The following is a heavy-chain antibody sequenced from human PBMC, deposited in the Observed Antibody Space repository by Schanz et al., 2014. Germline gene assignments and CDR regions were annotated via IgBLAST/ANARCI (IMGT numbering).Heavy chain of an antibody. V-gene: IGHV3-11*04. Sequence: QVQLVESGGSVVQPGRSLRLSCAASGFTFSDYYMSWIRQAPGKGLEWISYISNSGSTIFYADSVTGRFTISRDNAKNSLYLQMNSLRAEDTAVYYCVRDTDYHFDYWGQGTLVTVSS. CDR2: ISNSGSTI. J-gene: IGHJ4*02. CDR1: GFTFSDYY. D-gene: IGHD4-17*01. CDR3: VRDTDYHFDY.